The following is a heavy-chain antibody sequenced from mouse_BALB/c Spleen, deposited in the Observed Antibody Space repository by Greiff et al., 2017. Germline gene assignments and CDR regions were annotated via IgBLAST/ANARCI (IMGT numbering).Heavy chain of an antibody. CDR1: GFPFSSYT. J-gene: IGHJ2*01. D-gene: IGHD2-14*01. Sequence: EVKLVESGGGLVQPGGSLKLSCAASGFPFSSYTMSWVRQTPEKRLEWVAYISNGGGSTYYPDTVKGRFTISRDNAKNTLYLQMSSLKSEDTAMYSCARGVRQGFDYWGQGTTLTVSS. CDR2: ISNGGGST. CDR3: ARGVRQGFDY. V-gene: IGHV5-12-2*01.